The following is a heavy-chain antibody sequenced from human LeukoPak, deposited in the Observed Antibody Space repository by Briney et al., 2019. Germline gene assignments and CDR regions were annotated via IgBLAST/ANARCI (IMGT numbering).Heavy chain of an antibody. CDR1: GYIFTSYG. V-gene: IGHV1-46*01. J-gene: IGHJ4*02. Sequence: ASVKVSCKASGYIFTSYGISWVRQAPGQGLEWMGIINPSGGSTSYAQKFQGRVTMTRDTSTSTVYMELSSLRSEDTAVYYCARERGGHCYDYWGQGTLVTVSS. CDR3: ARERGGHCYDY. CDR2: INPSGGST. D-gene: IGHD2-21*01.